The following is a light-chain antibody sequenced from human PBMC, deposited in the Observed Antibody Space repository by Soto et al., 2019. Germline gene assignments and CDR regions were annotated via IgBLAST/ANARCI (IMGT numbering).Light chain of an antibody. CDR3: QQLSSYPLT. CDR1: QGISSY. Sequence: DIQLTQSPSFLSASVGDRVTITCRASQGISSYLAWYQQKAGKAPKLLIYGASTLQSGVPSRFSGSGSGTEFTLTISSLQPEDVATYYCQQLSSYPLTFGGGTKVEIK. J-gene: IGKJ4*01. V-gene: IGKV1-9*01. CDR2: GAS.